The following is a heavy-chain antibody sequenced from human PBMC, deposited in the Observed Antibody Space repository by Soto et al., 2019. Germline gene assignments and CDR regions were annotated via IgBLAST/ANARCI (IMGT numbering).Heavy chain of an antibody. CDR3: ARSPKTLAAVNRWAFDI. CDR2: IYHIGIT. J-gene: IGHJ3*02. D-gene: IGHD6-13*01. CDR1: GGSISKGGYS. V-gene: IGHV4-30-2*01. Sequence: HTCTVSGGSISKGGYSGGWIRQPPVKGLEGIGYIYHIGITYYNPSLKSRVTISVDRSKNQFSLKLSSVTAADTAVYYCARSPKTLAAVNRWAFDIWGQGTMVTGSS.